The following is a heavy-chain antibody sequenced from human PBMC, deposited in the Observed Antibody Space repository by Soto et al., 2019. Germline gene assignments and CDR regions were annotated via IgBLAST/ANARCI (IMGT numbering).Heavy chain of an antibody. CDR3: ARGPRPTEFGYSYGFYYFDY. Sequence: ASVKVSCKASGYTFTSYGISWVRQAPGQGLEWMGWISPYNGNTNYAQKLQGRVTMTTDTSTSTAYMELSSLRSEDTAVYYCARGPRPTEFGYSYGFYYFDYWGQGTLVTVSS. CDR2: ISPYNGNT. CDR1: GYTFTSYG. D-gene: IGHD5-18*01. V-gene: IGHV1-18*04. J-gene: IGHJ4*02.